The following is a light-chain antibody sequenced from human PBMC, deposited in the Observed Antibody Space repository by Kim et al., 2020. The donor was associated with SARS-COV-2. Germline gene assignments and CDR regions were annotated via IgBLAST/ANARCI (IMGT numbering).Light chain of an antibody. CDR2: RDS. Sequence: SSELTQPLSVSVALGQTARITCGGNNIGSKNVHWYQQKPGQAPVLVIYRDSNRPSGIPARFSGSNSGNTATLTISRAQAGDEADYYCQVWDSSTYVFGTG. CDR1: NIGSKN. V-gene: IGLV3-9*01. J-gene: IGLJ1*01. CDR3: QVWDSSTYV.